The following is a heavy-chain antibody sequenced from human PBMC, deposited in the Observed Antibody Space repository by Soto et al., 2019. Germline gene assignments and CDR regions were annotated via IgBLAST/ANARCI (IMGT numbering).Heavy chain of an antibody. V-gene: IGHV4-4*02. Sequence: QVQLQESGPRLVKPSGSLSLTCGVSGGTVASSHWWSWVRQPPGGGLEWIGNIYHTGDTNFNPSLQSRVTISVDKSNNQFSLRLNSLTAADTAVYFCAREIVTAGGNNSFDPWGPGTLVTVS. J-gene: IGHJ5*02. CDR2: IYHTGDT. CDR1: GGTVASSHW. D-gene: IGHD2-21*02. CDR3: AREIVTAGGNNSFDP.